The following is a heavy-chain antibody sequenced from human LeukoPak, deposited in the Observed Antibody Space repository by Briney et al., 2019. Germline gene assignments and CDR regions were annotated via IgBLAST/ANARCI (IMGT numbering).Heavy chain of an antibody. CDR3: ASFDPYYYDSSGYGLDY. CDR2: ISFDGSNK. CDR1: GFTFGSYA. D-gene: IGHD3-22*01. Sequence: SGGSLRLSCAASGFTFGSYAMHWVRQAPGKGLEWVAVISFDGSNKYYADSVKGRFTISSDNSKNNLYLQMNSLRAEDTAVYYCASFDPYYYDSSGYGLDYWGQGTLVTVSS. J-gene: IGHJ4*02. V-gene: IGHV3-30*04.